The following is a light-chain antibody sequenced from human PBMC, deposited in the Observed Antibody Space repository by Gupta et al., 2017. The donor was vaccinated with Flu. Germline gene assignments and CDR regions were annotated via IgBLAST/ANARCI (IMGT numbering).Light chain of an antibody. V-gene: IGKV1-33*01. Sequence: EIQMTQSPSSLSASVGDRVTITCQASQDISNYLNWYQQKPGKAPKLLIYDASNLETGVPSRFSGSGSGTDFTFTISSLQPEDIATYYCQHYDNLPPYSFGQGTKLEIK. J-gene: IGKJ2*03. CDR3: QHYDNLPPYS. CDR2: DAS. CDR1: QDISNY.